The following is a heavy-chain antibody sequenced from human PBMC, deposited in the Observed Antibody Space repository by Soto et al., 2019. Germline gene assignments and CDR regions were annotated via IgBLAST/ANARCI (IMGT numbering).Heavy chain of an antibody. D-gene: IGHD4-17*01. CDR3: ARDGGYGGNFLSKGVDV. V-gene: IGHV3-33*01. CDR1: GFTFSSYG. J-gene: IGHJ6*02. CDR2: IWYDGSTK. Sequence: PGGSLRLSCTASGFTFSSYGMHWVRQAPGKGLGWVTVIWYDGSTKYYADSVKGRFTISRDNSKNTLYLQMNGLRAEDTAIYYCARDGGYGGNFLSKGVDVWGQGTTVTVSS.